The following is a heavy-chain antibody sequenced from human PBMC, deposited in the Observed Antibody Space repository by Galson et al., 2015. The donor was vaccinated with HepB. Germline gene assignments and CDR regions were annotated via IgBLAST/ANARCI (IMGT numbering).Heavy chain of an antibody. Sequence: SVKVSCKASGGTFSSYAISWVRQAPGQGLEWMGGIIPIFGTANYAQKFQGRVTITADESTSTAYMELSSLRSEDTAVYYCARGADTAKVIGALFDYWGQGTLVTVSS. J-gene: IGHJ4*02. D-gene: IGHD5-18*01. CDR3: ARGADTAKVIGALFDY. CDR2: IIPIFGTA. CDR1: GGTFSSYA. V-gene: IGHV1-69*13.